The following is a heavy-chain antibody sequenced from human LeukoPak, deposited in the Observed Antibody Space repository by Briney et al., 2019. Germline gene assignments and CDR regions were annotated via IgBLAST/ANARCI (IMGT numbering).Heavy chain of an antibody. D-gene: IGHD6-19*01. CDR1: YGSISSTSYY. Sequence: SETLSLTCTVSYGSISSTSYYWGWIRQPPGKGLEWIGSLYYSGSTSYNPSLKSRVTISVDTSKNLFSLKLSSVTAADTAVYYCASGYSSGWYGFSPDYWGQGTLVTVSS. J-gene: IGHJ4*02. CDR3: ASGYSSGWYGFSPDY. V-gene: IGHV4-39*01. CDR2: LYYSGST.